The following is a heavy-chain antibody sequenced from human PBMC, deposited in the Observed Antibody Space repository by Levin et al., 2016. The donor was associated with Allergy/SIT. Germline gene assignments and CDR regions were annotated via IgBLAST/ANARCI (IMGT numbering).Heavy chain of an antibody. CDR3: ARAPALWFGELQAFDI. Sequence: WVRQAPGQGLEWMGIINPSGGSTSYAQKFQGRVTMTRDTSTSTVYMELSSLRSEDTAVYYCARAPALWFGELQAFDIWGQGTMVTVSS. CDR2: INPSGGST. D-gene: IGHD3-10*01. V-gene: IGHV1-46*01. J-gene: IGHJ3*02.